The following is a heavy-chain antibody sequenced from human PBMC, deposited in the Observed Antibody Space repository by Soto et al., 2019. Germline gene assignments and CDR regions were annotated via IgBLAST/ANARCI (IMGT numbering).Heavy chain of an antibody. CDR2: IYYSGSI. J-gene: IGHJ5*02. CDR3: ARQSESTGYFYGWFDP. V-gene: IGHV4-31*03. Sequence: QVQLQESGPGLVRPSQTLSLTCTVSGGSINSRGYYWPWIRQHPGKGLEWIGNIYYSGSIHFNPSLKSRLTMLVDTSENQFSLKLTSVTAADTAVYYCARQSESTGYFYGWFDPWGQGTLVTVSS. D-gene: IGHD3-9*01. CDR1: GGSINSRGYY.